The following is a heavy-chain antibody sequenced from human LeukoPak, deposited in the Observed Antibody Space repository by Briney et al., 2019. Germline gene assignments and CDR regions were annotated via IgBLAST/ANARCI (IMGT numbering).Heavy chain of an antibody. Sequence: SETLSLTCAVYGGSFSGYYWSWIRQPPGKGLEWIGEINHSGSTNYNPSLKSRVTISVDTSKNQFSLKLSSVTAADTAVYYCARLAAAAGSYYFDYWGQGTLVTVSS. D-gene: IGHD6-13*01. V-gene: IGHV4-34*01. J-gene: IGHJ4*02. CDR1: GGSFSGYY. CDR3: ARLAAAAGSYYFDY. CDR2: INHSGST.